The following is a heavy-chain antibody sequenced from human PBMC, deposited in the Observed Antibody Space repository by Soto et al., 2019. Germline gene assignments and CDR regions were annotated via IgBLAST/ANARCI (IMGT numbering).Heavy chain of an antibody. Sequence: PWETLSLTCAVYGGSFSGYYWSCIRQPPGKGLEWIGEINHSGSTNYNPSLKSRVTISVDTSKNQFSLKLSSVTAADTAVYYCATSQYYDILTGYSSYIDYSCPRILVT. J-gene: IGHJ4*02. CDR1: GGSFSGYY. CDR3: ATSQYYDILTGYSSYIDY. D-gene: IGHD3-9*01. CDR2: INHSGST. V-gene: IGHV4-34*01.